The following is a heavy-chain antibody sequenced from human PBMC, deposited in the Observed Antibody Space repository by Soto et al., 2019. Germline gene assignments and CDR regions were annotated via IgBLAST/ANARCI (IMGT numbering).Heavy chain of an antibody. Sequence: QVQLVESGGGVVQPGRSLRLSCAASGFTFSSYAMHWVRQAPGKGLEWVAVISYDESNKYYADSVKGRFTISRDNSKNTLYLQMNSLRAEDTAVYYCARDHTSMVRGGIQYYFDYWGQGTLVTVSS. V-gene: IGHV3-30-3*01. CDR2: ISYDESNK. J-gene: IGHJ4*02. D-gene: IGHD3-10*01. CDR3: ARDHTSMVRGGIQYYFDY. CDR1: GFTFSSYA.